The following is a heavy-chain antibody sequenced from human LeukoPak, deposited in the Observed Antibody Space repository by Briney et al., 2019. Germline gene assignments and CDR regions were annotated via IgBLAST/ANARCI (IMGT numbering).Heavy chain of an antibody. J-gene: IGHJ4*02. CDR2: IYYSGST. V-gene: IGHV4-59*01. CDR3: ARDGENQYYFDY. Sequence: KPSETLPLTCTVSGGPISSYYWSWIRQPPGKGLEWIGYIYYSGSTNYNPSLKSRVTISVDTSKNQFSLKLSSVTAADTAVYYCARDGENQYYFDYWGQGTLVTVSS. CDR1: GGPISSYY. D-gene: IGHD1-14*01.